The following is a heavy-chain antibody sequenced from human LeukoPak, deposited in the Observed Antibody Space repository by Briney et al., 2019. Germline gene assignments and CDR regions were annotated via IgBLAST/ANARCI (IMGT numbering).Heavy chain of an antibody. V-gene: IGHV3-7*01. Sequence: GGSLRLSCAASGFTFSDYWMTWVRQVPGKGLEWVANVGRDGSEKNYVDSVEGRFTISRDNAKKSLDLEMNSLRVEDTALYYCAKVGTWELQRVFENCGQGTLVTVSS. D-gene: IGHD1-26*01. CDR1: GFTFSDYW. CDR2: VGRDGSEK. J-gene: IGHJ4*02. CDR3: AKVGTWELQRVFEN.